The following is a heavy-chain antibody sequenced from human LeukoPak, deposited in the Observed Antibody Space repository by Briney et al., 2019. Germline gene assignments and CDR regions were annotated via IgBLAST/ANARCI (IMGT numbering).Heavy chain of an antibody. J-gene: IGHJ4*02. V-gene: IGHV4-31*03. D-gene: IGHD3-10*01. Sequence: PSETLSLTCTVSGGSISSGGYYWSWIRQHPGKGLEWIGYIYYSGSTYYNPSLKSRVTISVDTSKNQFSLKLSSVTAADTAVYYCARAVVRGVTGRGTHDYWGQGTLVTVSS. CDR2: IYYSGST. CDR1: GGSISSGGYY. CDR3: ARAVVRGVTGRGTHDY.